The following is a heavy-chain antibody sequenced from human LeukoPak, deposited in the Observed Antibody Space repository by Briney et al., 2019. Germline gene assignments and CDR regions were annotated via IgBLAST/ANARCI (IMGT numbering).Heavy chain of an antibody. CDR2: IYPGDSHT. V-gene: IGHV5-51*01. CDR1: GYSFATYW. CDR3: AISIANWFDP. J-gene: IGHJ5*02. Sequence: GESLKIPCKGSGYSFATYWIGWVRQMPGKGLEWMGIIYPGDSHTRYSPSFQGQVTISADKSISTAYLQWSSLKASDTAMYYCAISIANWFDPWGQGTLVTVSS.